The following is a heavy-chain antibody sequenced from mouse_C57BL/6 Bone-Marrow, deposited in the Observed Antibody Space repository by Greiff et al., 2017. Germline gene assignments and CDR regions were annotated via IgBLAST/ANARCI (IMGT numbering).Heavy chain of an antibody. CDR2: IDPSDSYT. Sequence: QVQLKQPGAELVMPGASVKLSCKASGYTFTSYWMHWVKQRPGQGLEWIGEIDPSDSYTNYNQKFKGKSTLTVDKSSSTAYMQLSSLTSEDSAVYYCARRGYGSSYDFDDWGQGTTLTVSS. CDR3: ARRGYGSSYDFDD. J-gene: IGHJ2*01. D-gene: IGHD1-1*01. V-gene: IGHV1-69*01. CDR1: GYTFTSYW.